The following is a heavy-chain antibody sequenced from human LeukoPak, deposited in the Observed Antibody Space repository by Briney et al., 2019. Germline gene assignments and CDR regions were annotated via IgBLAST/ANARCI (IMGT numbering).Heavy chain of an antibody. CDR1: GFSFSTFA. D-gene: IGHD2-8*01. J-gene: IGHJ5*02. V-gene: IGHV3-64*01. CDR3: ARGPYHMLTMPTGFDA. Sequence: GGTLRLSCAGSGFSFSTFAIHWVRQAPGKGLEYVSAISDSGHNTHYANSVRGRFTISRDNSKNIVFLQMDSLKVEDAAVYYCARGPYHMLTMPTGFDAWGQGTLVTVSS. CDR2: ISDSGHNT.